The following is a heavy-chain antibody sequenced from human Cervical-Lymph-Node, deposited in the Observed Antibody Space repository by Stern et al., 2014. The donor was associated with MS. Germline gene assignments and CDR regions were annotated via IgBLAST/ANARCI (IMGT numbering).Heavy chain of an antibody. J-gene: IGHJ5*02. CDR1: GGTFSSSYA. CDR3: ARGVVSNRATATLHNLFDP. V-gene: IGHV1-69*04. D-gene: IGHD1-1*01. CDR2: IIPCPGLR. Sequence: VQLVESGAEVKKPGSSVNVSCMASGGTFSSSYALTWLLQPPGQGLGWWGRIIPCPGLRYYTHKFQGRVTITEDPYPNTSSLGLNSLTSEDTAVYYCARGVVSNRATATLHNLFDPWGQGTLVTVSS.